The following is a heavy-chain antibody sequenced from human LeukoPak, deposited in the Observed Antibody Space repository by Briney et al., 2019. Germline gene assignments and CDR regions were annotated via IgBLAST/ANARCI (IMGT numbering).Heavy chain of an antibody. D-gene: IGHD1-26*01. CDR2: NSFSGDI. Sequence: SETLSLTCTVSGASLSSSTYHWAWIRQPPGDRPEWIATNSFSGDIYYSPSLKSRVTISVDRSMTQFSLKMTSVTAADTVVYYCASERWSRRSFFDYWGQGVLVTVSS. CDR1: GASLSSSTYH. CDR3: ASERWSRRSFFDY. J-gene: IGHJ4*02. V-gene: IGHV4-39*07.